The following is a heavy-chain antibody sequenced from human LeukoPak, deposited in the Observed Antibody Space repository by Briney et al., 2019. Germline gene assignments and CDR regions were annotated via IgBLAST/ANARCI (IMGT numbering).Heavy chain of an antibody. CDR2: INHSGST. Sequence: SETLSLTCAVDGGSFSGYYWSWIRQPPGKGLEWIGDINHSGSTNYNPSLKSRVTISVDTSKNQFSLKLSSVTAADTAVYYCARTYYYGSGSYGSWFDPWGQGTLVTVSS. V-gene: IGHV4-34*01. CDR3: ARTYYYGSGSYGSWFDP. CDR1: GGSFSGYY. D-gene: IGHD3-10*01. J-gene: IGHJ5*02.